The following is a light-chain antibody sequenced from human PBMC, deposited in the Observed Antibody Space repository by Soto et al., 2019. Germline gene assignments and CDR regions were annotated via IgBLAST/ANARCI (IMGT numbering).Light chain of an antibody. Sequence: QSALTQPASVSGSPGQSITISCTGTSSDIGYYDYVSWYQHHSGKAPKLIIYEVNNRPSGVSNCFSGSKSVNTASLTISGLQAEDEADYYCSSHSSSSAYYVFGTGTKLTVL. J-gene: IGLJ1*01. CDR2: EVN. CDR1: SSDIGYYDY. CDR3: SSHSSSSAYYV. V-gene: IGLV2-14*01.